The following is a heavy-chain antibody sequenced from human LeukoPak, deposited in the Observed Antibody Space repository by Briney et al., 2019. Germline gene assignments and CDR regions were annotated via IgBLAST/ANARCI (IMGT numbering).Heavy chain of an antibody. J-gene: IGHJ4*02. V-gene: IGHV3-13*01. Sequence: GGSLRLSCAASGFTFSNYDMHWVRQATGKGLEWVSGIGTAGDICYPGSVKGRFTIFRDNSKNMAFLQMSGLRAEDTALYYCTKVLWGLTLLSSDYWGQGTLVTVSS. CDR2: IGTAGDI. CDR3: TKVLWGLTLLSSDY. D-gene: IGHD3-16*01. CDR1: GFTFSNYD.